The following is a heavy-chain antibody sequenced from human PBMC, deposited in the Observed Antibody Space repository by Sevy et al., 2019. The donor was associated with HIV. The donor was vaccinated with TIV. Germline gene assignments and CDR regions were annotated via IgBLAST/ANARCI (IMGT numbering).Heavy chain of an antibody. Sequence: GGSLRLSCAASGFILSSYSMNWVRQAPGKGLEWVSSISSSSSYIYYADSVKGRFTISRDNAKNSLYLQMNSLRAEDTAVYYCARTPLTMIVVVPLDYWGQGTLVTVSS. CDR3: ARTPLTMIVVVPLDY. CDR2: ISSSSSYI. D-gene: IGHD3-22*01. V-gene: IGHV3-21*01. J-gene: IGHJ4*02. CDR1: GFILSSYS.